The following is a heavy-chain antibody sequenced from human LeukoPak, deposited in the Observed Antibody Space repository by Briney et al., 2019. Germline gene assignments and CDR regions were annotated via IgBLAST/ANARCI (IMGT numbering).Heavy chain of an antibody. CDR2: INHSGST. D-gene: IGHD3-22*01. Sequence: SETLSLTCAVYGGSFSGYYWSWIRQPPGKGLEWIGEINHSGSTNYNPSLKSRVTISVDTSKNQSSLKLSSVTAADTAVYYCARGFGDSTPYNYYFDYWGQGTLVTVSS. CDR1: GGSFSGYY. V-gene: IGHV4-34*01. J-gene: IGHJ4*02. CDR3: ARGFGDSTPYNYYFDY.